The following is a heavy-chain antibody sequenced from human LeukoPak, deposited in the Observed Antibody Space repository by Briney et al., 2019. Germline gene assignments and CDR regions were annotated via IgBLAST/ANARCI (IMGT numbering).Heavy chain of an antibody. V-gene: IGHV4-38-2*02. CDR2: IYHSGST. CDR1: GYSISSGYY. CDR3: ARDTRGYYYDSSGYYVDY. Sequence: SSETLSLTCTVSGYSISSGYYWGWIRQPPGKGLEWIGSIYHSGSTYYNPSLKSRVTISVDTSKNQFSLKLSPVTAADTAVYYCARDTRGYYYDSSGYYVDYWGQGTLVTVSS. J-gene: IGHJ4*02. D-gene: IGHD3-22*01.